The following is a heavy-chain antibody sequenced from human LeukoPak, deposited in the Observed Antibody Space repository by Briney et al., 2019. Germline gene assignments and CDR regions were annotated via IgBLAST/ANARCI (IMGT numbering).Heavy chain of an antibody. D-gene: IGHD1-14*01. J-gene: IGHJ5*02. V-gene: IGHV1-8*01. Sequence: ASVKVSCKTSGYPFTTYEINWVRQAAGQGLEWMGWVHPNTGNTAYAQRFQGRVTMTRDTSISTAYTELSSLTSNDTAVYFCARGPRNDPWGQGTQVTVSS. CDR1: GYPFTTYE. CDR3: ARGPRNDP. CDR2: VHPNTGNT.